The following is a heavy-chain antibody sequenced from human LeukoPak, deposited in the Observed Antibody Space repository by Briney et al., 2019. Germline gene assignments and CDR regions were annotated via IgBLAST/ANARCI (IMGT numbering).Heavy chain of an antibody. CDR2: IYYSGST. J-gene: IGHJ4*02. CDR1: GGSISSSSYY. V-gene: IGHV4-39*01. D-gene: IGHD3-22*01. Sequence: PSETLSLTCTVSGGSISSSSYYWSWIRQPPGKGLEWIGSIYYSGSTYYNPSLKSRVTISVDTSKNQFSLKLSSVTAADTAVYYCARGAVVITEYFDYWGQGTLVTVSS. CDR3: ARGAVVITEYFDY.